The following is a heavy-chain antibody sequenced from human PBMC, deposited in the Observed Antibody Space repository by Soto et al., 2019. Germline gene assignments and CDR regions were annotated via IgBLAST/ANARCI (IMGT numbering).Heavy chain of an antibody. J-gene: IGHJ5*02. D-gene: IGHD2-15*01. CDR3: ARGIATGQLDP. Sequence: QVQLVQSGAEVKKPGASVKISCKASGYTFTRYNMNWVRQAPGQSLEWMGWINPDNGNTKSSQKFQDRVIITRDTSASTAYMDLSSLRSEDTAVYYCARGIATGQLDPWGQGTLVTVSS. V-gene: IGHV1-3*01. CDR1: GYTFTRYN. CDR2: INPDNGNT.